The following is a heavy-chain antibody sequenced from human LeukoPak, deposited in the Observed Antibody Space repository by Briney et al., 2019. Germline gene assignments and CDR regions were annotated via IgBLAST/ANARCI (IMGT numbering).Heavy chain of an antibody. J-gene: IGHJ5*02. CDR1: GFTVSSNY. D-gene: IGHD4-23*01. CDR3: ARLRWGDWFDR. Sequence: PGGSLRLSCAASGFTVSSNYMSWVRQAPGKGLEWVSVIYSGGSTYYADSVKGRFTISRDNSKNTLYLQMNSLRAEDTAVYYCARLRWGDWFDRWGQGTLVTVSS. CDR2: IYSGGST. V-gene: IGHV3-66*02.